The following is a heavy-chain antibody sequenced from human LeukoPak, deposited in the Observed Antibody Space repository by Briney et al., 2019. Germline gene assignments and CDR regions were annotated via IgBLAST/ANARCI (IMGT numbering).Heavy chain of an antibody. CDR3: ARDPPYGGSENY. D-gene: IGHD3-10*01. CDR1: GFTFSSYS. J-gene: IGHJ4*02. Sequence: AGGSLRLSCAASGFTFSSYSMNWVRQAPGKGLEWVSSISSSSSYIYYADSVKGRFTISRDNAKNSPYLQMNSLRAEDTAVYYCARDPPYGGSENYWGQGTLVTVSS. V-gene: IGHV3-21*01. CDR2: ISSSSSYI.